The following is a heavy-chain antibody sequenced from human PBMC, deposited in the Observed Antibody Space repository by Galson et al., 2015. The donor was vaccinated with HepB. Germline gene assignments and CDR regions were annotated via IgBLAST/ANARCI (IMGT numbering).Heavy chain of an antibody. Sequence: SLRLSCAASGFTFSSYGMHWVRQAPGKGLEWVAVISYDGSNEYYADSVKGRFTISRDNSKNTLYLQMNSLRAEDTAVYYCAKDWATHYYDSSGYYDTTYYYYYGMDVWGQGTTVTVSS. V-gene: IGHV3-30*18. CDR3: AKDWATHYYDSSGYYDTTYYYYYGMDV. D-gene: IGHD3-22*01. CDR1: GFTFSSYG. CDR2: ISYDGSNE. J-gene: IGHJ6*02.